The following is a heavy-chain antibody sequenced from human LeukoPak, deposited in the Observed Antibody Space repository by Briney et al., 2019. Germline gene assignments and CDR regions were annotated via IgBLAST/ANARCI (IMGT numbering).Heavy chain of an antibody. CDR1: GGSISSYY. CDR3: ARAGPAEYSNFFDY. J-gene: IGHJ4*02. Sequence: SETLSLTCTVSGGSISSYYWSWIRQPPGKGLEWIAYIYYSGSTNYNPSLKSRVTISVDTSKNQFSLKLSSVTAADTAVYYCARAGPAEYSNFFDYWGQGTLVTVSS. CDR2: IYYSGST. D-gene: IGHD4-11*01. V-gene: IGHV4-59*08.